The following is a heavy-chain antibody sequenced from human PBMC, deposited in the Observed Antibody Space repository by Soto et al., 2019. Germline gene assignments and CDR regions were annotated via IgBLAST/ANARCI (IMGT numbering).Heavy chain of an antibody. CDR1: GYTLTELS. D-gene: IGHD3-9*01. CDR3: ATAVKLRYFDWLNNWFDP. CDR2: FDPEDGET. J-gene: IGHJ5*02. Sequence: GASVKVSCKVSGYTLTELSMHWVRQAPGKGLEWVGGFDPEDGETIYAQKFQGRVTMTEDTSTDTAYMELSSLRSEDTAVYYCATAVKLRYFDWLNNWFDPWGQGTLVTVSS. V-gene: IGHV1-24*01.